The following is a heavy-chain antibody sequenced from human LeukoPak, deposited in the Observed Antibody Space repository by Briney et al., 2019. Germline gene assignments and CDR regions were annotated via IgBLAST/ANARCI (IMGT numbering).Heavy chain of an antibody. CDR2: VSPYNGDT. Sequence: SVKVSCKASGYTFTDYGINWVRQAPGHGLEWMGWVSPYNGDTKYAQKLQGRVTLTTDTSTSTAYMELRSLNSDDTAVYYCARVGRWLRAFDIWGQGTMITVSS. CDR3: ARVGRWLRAFDI. V-gene: IGHV1-18*01. D-gene: IGHD5-12*01. J-gene: IGHJ3*02. CDR1: GYTFTDYG.